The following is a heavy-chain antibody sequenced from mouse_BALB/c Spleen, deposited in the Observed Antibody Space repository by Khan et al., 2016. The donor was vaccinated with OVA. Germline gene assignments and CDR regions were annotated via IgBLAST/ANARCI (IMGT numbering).Heavy chain of an antibody. CDR1: GYSITSDYA. V-gene: IGHV3-2*02. J-gene: IGHJ2*01. CDR2: ISYSGST. CDR3: ARWGGNYGGYFDY. Sequence: EVELVESGPGLVKPSQSLSLTCTVTGYSITSDYAWNWIRQFPGNKLEWMGYISYSGSTSYNPSLKSRISITRDTSKNQFFLQLNSVTTEDTATYYCARWGGNYGGYFDYWGQGTTLTVSS. D-gene: IGHD2-1*01.